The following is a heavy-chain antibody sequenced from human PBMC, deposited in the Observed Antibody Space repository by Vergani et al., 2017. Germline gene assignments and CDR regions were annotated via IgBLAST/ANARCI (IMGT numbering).Heavy chain of an antibody. CDR1: GDSVSSNSAA. D-gene: IGHD2-2*01. J-gene: IGHJ6*03. Sequence: QVQLQQSGPGLVKPSQTLSLTCAISGDSVSSNSAAWNWIRQSPSRGLEWLGRTYYRSKWYNDYAVSVKSRITINPDTSKNQFSLQLNSVTPEDTAVYYCARDIVVVPAARPYYYYYYMDVWGKGTTVTVSS. CDR3: ARDIVVVPAARPYYYYYYMDV. CDR2: TYYRSKWYN. V-gene: IGHV6-1*01.